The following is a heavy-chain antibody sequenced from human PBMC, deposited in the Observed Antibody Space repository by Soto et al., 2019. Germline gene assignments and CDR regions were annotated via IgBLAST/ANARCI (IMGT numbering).Heavy chain of an antibody. CDR3: ASLQTLSGYDPGPMNY. V-gene: IGHV3-7*01. J-gene: IGHJ4*02. CDR1: GFTFSSYW. D-gene: IGHD5-12*01. Sequence: GGSLRLSCAASGFTFSSYWMSWVRQAPGKGLEWVANIKQDGSEKYYVDSVKGRFTISRDNAKNSLYLQMNSLRAEDTAVYYCASLQTLSGYDPGPMNYWGQGTLVTVSS. CDR2: IKQDGSEK.